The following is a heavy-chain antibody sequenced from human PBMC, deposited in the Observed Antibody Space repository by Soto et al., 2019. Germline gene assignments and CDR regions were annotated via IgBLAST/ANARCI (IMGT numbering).Heavy chain of an antibody. CDR3: ARVNFGVVIVYYYGMDV. CDR2: ISGSGGST. V-gene: IGHV3-23*01. D-gene: IGHD3-3*01. J-gene: IGHJ6*02. Sequence: GGSLRLSCAASGFTFSSYAMSWVRQAPGKGLEWVSAISGSGGSTCYADSVKGRFTISRDNSKNTLYLQMNSLRAEDTAVYYCARVNFGVVIVYYYGMDVWGQGTTVTVSS. CDR1: GFTFSSYA.